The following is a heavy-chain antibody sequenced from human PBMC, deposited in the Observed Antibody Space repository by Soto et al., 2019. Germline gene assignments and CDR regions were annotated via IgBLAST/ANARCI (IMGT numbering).Heavy chain of an antibody. CDR1: GVTFSSYG. CDR3: AKDTIAVAPTLEY. Sequence: AWSLRLSSAASGVTFSSYGMHWVRQDPGKGLEWVAVISYDGSNKYYADSVKGLFTISRDNSKNKLSLQMNSLSAEDTAVYYCAKDTIAVAPTLEYWGQGTLVTVTS. CDR2: ISYDGSNK. D-gene: IGHD6-13*01. V-gene: IGHV3-30*18. J-gene: IGHJ4*02.